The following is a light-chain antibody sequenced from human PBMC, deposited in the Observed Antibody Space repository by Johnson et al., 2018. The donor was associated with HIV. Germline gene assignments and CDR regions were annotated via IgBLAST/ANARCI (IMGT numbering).Light chain of an antibody. CDR2: DNN. J-gene: IGLJ1*01. Sequence: SVLTQPPSVSAAPGQKVTISCSGSSYNIGNSYVSWYQQLPGTAPKLLIYDNNKRPSGIPDRFSGSKSGTSATLGITGLQTGDEADYYCGTWDSSLSAAVFGTGTKVTVL. CDR3: GTWDSSLSAAV. V-gene: IGLV1-51*01. CDR1: SYNIGNSY.